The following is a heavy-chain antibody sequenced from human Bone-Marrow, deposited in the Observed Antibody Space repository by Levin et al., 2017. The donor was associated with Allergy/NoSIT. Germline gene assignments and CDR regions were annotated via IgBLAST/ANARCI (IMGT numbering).Heavy chain of an antibody. Sequence: AGESLKISCKGSGYSFPYYWIAWVRQMPGKGLEWMGIIYPADSATRYSPSFQGQVTLSANKSVTTAYLQWSSLKTSDTAIYYCARVGSSSTQWMDPWGQGTLVTVSS. CDR3: ARVGSSSTQWMDP. V-gene: IGHV5-51*01. CDR2: IYPADSAT. CDR1: GYSFPYYW. J-gene: IGHJ5*02. D-gene: IGHD6-13*01.